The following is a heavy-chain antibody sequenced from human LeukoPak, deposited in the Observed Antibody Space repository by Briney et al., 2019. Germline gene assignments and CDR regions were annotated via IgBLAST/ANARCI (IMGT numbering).Heavy chain of an antibody. CDR1: GYTFTGYY. CDR3: ARDLMVYATPLYYYYGMDV. J-gene: IGHJ6*02. CDR2: INPNSGGT. Sequence: GASVKVSCKASGYTFTGYYMHWVRQAPGQGLEWMGWINPNSGGTNYAQKFQGRVTMTRDTSISTAYMELSRLRSDDTAVYYCARDLMVYATPLYYYYGMDVWGQGTTVTVSS. V-gene: IGHV1-2*02. D-gene: IGHD2-8*01.